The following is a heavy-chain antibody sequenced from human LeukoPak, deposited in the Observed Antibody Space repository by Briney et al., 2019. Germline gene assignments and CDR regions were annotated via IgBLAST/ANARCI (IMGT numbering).Heavy chain of an antibody. J-gene: IGHJ6*03. CDR2: ISAYNGNT. CDR1: GYTFTSYG. CDR3: ARLYYDFWSGYSHYYYYMDV. Sequence: ASVKVSCKASGYTFTSYGISWVRQAPGQGLEWMGWISAYNGNTNYAQKLQGRVTMTTDTSTSTAYMELRSLRSDDTAVYYCARLYYDFWSGYSHYYYYMDVWGKGTTVTVSS. V-gene: IGHV1-18*01. D-gene: IGHD3-3*01.